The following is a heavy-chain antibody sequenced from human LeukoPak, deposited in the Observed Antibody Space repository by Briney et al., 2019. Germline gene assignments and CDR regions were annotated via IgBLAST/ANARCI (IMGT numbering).Heavy chain of an antibody. CDR1: GLTFSRYS. Sequence: GGSLRLSCAASGLTFSRYSMHWVRQAPGKGLEYVSSISSNGGSTYYANSVKGRFTISRDNSKNTLYLQMGSLRAEDMAVYYCARGGQSKYDSSGYLNYFDYWGQGTLVTVSS. CDR3: ARGGQSKYDSSGYLNYFDY. J-gene: IGHJ4*02. CDR2: ISSNGGST. D-gene: IGHD3-22*01. V-gene: IGHV3-64*01.